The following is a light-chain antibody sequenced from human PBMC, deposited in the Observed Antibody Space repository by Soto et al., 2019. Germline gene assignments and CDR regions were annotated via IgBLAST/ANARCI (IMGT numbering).Light chain of an antibody. CDR1: SSDVGDFNY. CDR3: SSYSSSTTNVV. CDR2: DVT. V-gene: IGLV2-14*03. Sequence: QSALTQPASVSGSPGRSVTISCTGTSSDVGDFNYVSWYQHLPGRAPKLIIYDVTNRPSGISYRFSASKSGRTASLTISGLQAEDEADDYCSSYSSSTTNVVFGGGTKLTVL. J-gene: IGLJ2*01.